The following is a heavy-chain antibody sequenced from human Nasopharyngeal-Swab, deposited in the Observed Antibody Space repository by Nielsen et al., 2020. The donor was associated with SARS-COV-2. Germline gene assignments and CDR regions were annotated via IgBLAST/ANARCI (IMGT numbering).Heavy chain of an antibody. CDR3: AKDRVAGIRTELDY. J-gene: IGHJ4*02. V-gene: IGHV3-30*18. D-gene: IGHD6-19*01. Sequence: GESLKISCAASGFTFSSYGMHWVRQAPGKGLEWVAVISYDGSNKYYADSVKGRFTISRDNSKNTLYLQMNSLRAEDTAVYYCAKDRVAGIRTELDYWGQGTLVTVSS. CDR1: GFTFSSYG. CDR2: ISYDGSNK.